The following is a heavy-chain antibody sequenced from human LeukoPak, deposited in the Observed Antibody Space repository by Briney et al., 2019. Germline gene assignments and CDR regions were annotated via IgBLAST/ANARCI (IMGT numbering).Heavy chain of an antibody. CDR1: GGSISSSSYY. CDR3: ARDRVYYYGSGSYDY. Sequence: SETLSLTCTVSGGSISSSSYYWGWIRQPPGKGLEWIGSIIYSGSTYYNPSLKSRVTMSVDTSRNQFSLKLSSVTAADTAVYYCARDRVYYYGSGSYDYWGQGTLVTVSS. V-gene: IGHV4-39*07. D-gene: IGHD3-10*01. CDR2: IIYSGST. J-gene: IGHJ4*02.